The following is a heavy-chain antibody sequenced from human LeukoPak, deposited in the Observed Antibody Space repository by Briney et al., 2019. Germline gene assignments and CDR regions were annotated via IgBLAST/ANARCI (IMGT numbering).Heavy chain of an antibody. V-gene: IGHV5-10-1*01. CDR3: ARHAQGPTYYYGSGSSDY. J-gene: IGHJ4*02. CDR1: GYSFTSYW. CDR2: IDPSDSYT. Sequence: PGESLKISCKGSGYSFTSYWISWVRQMPGKGLEWMGRIDPSDSYTNYSPSFQGHVTISADKSISTAYLQWSSLKASDTAMYYCARHAQGPTYYYGSGSSDYWGQGTLVTVSS. D-gene: IGHD3-10*01.